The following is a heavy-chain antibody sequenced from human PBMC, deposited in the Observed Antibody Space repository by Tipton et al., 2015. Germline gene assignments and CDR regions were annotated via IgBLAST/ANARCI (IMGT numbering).Heavy chain of an antibody. CDR1: SDSINKYY. V-gene: IGHV4-59*04. CDR2: IQYSGGT. D-gene: IGHD3-9*01. Sequence: TLSLTCTVSSDSINKYYWSWIRQPPGKELQWIGYIQYSGGTNYNPSLESRVSMSVDTSKNQFSLKLSSVTAADTAVYYCARSNYDLLTGYSRSFDYWGRGTLVTVSS. CDR3: ARSNYDLLTGYSRSFDY. J-gene: IGHJ4*02.